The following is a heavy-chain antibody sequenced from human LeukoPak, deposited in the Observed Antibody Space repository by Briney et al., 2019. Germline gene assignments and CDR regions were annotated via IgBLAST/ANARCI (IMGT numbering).Heavy chain of an antibody. D-gene: IGHD4-11*01. V-gene: IGHV1-8*01. J-gene: IGHJ6*02. CDR1: GYTFTSYD. CDR3: ARRNYGLYYYYYYGMDV. CDR2: MNPNSGNT. Sequence: ASVKVSCKASGYTFTSYDINWVRQATGQGLEWMGWMNPNSGNTGYAQKFQGRVTMTRNTSISTAYMELSSLRSEDTAVYYCARRNYGLYYYYYYGMDVWGQGTTVTVSS.